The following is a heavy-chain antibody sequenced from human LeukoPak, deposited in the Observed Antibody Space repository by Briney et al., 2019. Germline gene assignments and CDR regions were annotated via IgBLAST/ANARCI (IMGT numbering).Heavy chain of an antibody. D-gene: IGHD1-26*01. CDR3: ARYIVGATPFDY. Sequence: GGSLRLSCAASGFTVSSNYMSWVRQAPGKGLEWVSAISGSGGSTYYADSVKGRFTISRDNSKNTLYLQMNSLRAEDTAVYYCARYIVGATPFDYWGQGTLVTVSS. CDR1: GFTVSSNY. CDR2: ISGSGGST. V-gene: IGHV3-23*01. J-gene: IGHJ4*02.